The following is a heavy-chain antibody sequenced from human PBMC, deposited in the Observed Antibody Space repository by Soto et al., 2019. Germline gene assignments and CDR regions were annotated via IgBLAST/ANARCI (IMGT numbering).Heavy chain of an antibody. CDR2: ISALNGDT. J-gene: IGHJ4*02. Sequence: QAQLVQSGAEGKKPGASVTVSCKASGYNFIDYGISGVRQAPGQGLEWMGWISALNGDTTSAQKLQGRVTLTTDTSTDTAFMELRSLRSDATAVYCCAREVPFTVRGARPFDYWGQGPLVTVSS. V-gene: IGHV1-18*01. D-gene: IGHD3-10*01. CDR1: GYNFIDYG. CDR3: AREVPFTVRGARPFDY.